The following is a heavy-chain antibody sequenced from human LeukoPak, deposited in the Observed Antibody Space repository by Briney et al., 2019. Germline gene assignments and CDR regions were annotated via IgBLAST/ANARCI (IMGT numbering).Heavy chain of an antibody. Sequence: SETLSLTCAVSGGSISTTSYYWGWIRQPPGKGLEWIGRIYTSGGTNYNPSLKSRVTISVDTSKNQFSLKLSSVTAADTAVYYCARSDSSGYYYVSYFDYWGQGTLVTVSS. CDR1: GGSISTTSYY. J-gene: IGHJ4*02. CDR2: IYTSGGT. CDR3: ARSDSSGYYYVSYFDY. V-gene: IGHV4-61*02. D-gene: IGHD3-22*01.